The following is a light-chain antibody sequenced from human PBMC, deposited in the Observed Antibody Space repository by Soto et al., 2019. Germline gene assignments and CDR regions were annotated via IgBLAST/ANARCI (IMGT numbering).Light chain of an antibody. Sequence: DIQMTQSPSTLSGSVGDRVTITCRASQTISSWLAWYQQKPGKAPKLLIYKASTLKSGVPSRFSGSVSGADFTLTISNLQPEDFATYYCQQAYSHPLTFGGGTKGDIK. CDR1: QTISSW. CDR3: QQAYSHPLT. V-gene: IGKV1-5*03. J-gene: IGKJ4*01. CDR2: KAS.